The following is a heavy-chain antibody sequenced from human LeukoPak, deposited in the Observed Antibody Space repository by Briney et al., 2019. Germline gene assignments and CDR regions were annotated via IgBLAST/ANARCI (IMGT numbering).Heavy chain of an antibody. V-gene: IGHV4-59*01. CDR3: ARGYDFWSGYVDY. CDR1: GGSISSYY. Sequence: PSETLSLTCTVSGGSISSYYWTWIQQPPGKGLEWIGYIYYSGSTNYNPSLKSRVTISVDTSKNQFSLKLSSVTAADTAVHYCARGYDFWSGYVDYWGQGTLVTVSS. J-gene: IGHJ4*02. D-gene: IGHD3-3*01. CDR2: IYYSGST.